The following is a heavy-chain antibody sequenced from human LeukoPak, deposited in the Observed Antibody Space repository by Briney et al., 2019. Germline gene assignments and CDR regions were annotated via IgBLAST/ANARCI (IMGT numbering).Heavy chain of an antibody. Sequence: PGGSLRLSCAASGFTFDDYAMHWVRQAPGKGLEWVSLISGDGGSTYYADSVKGRFTISRDNSKNSLYLQMNSLRTEDTALYYCAKDIRFRAVAGQFDYWGQGTLVTVSS. D-gene: IGHD6-19*01. CDR3: AKDIRFRAVAGQFDY. V-gene: IGHV3-43*02. CDR1: GFTFDDYA. J-gene: IGHJ4*02. CDR2: ISGDGGST.